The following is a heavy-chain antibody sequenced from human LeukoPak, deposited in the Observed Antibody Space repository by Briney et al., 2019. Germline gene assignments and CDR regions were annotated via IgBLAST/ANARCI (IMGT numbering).Heavy chain of an antibody. Sequence: GGSLRLSCAASGFTFNNYALAWVRQTPEKGLECVSAISGDGVSPYYVDSVRGRFTISRDNSKNTLYLQMNSLRAEDTAVYYCAKDGHCSSSSCYRWGYFDFWGQGTLVTVSS. CDR2: ISGDGVSP. CDR1: GFTFNNYA. J-gene: IGHJ4*02. V-gene: IGHV3-23*01. D-gene: IGHD2-2*02. CDR3: AKDGHCSSSSCYRWGYFDF.